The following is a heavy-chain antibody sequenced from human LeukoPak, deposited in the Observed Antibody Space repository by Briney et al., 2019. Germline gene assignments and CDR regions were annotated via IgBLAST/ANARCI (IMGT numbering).Heavy chain of an antibody. CDR2: IYPGDSDI. CDR3: ARPPKEGRADAFDI. V-gene: IGHV5-51*01. Sequence: GESLKTSCKGSGYNFTSYWIGWVRQMPGKGLEWMGIIYPGDSDIRYRPSFQGHLTISADKSISTAYLQWSSLTASDTAIYYCARPPKEGRADAFDIRGQGTMVTVSS. CDR1: GYNFTSYW. J-gene: IGHJ3*02.